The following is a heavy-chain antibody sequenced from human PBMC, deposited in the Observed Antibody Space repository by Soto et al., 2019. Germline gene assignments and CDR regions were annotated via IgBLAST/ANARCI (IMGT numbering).Heavy chain of an antibody. Sequence: PSETLSLTCTVSGGSISSSSYYWGWIRQPPGKGLEWIGSIYYSGSTYYNPSLKSRVTISVDTSKNQFSLKLSSVTAADTAVYYCARPRMITFGGVIVLTDWGQGTLVTVSS. D-gene: IGHD3-16*02. J-gene: IGHJ4*02. CDR3: ARPRMITFGGVIVLTD. CDR1: GGSISSSSYY. V-gene: IGHV4-39*01. CDR2: IYYSGST.